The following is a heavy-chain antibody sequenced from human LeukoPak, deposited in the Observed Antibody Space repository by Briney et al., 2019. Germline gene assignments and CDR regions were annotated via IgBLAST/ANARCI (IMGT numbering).Heavy chain of an antibody. CDR3: AKDSVVVPGSIEEDPFDY. Sequence: PGGSLRLSCAASGFTFSSYGMHWVRQAPGKGLEWVSAISGSGGSTYYADSVKGRFTISRDNSKNTLYLQMNSLRAEDTAVYYCAKDSVVVPGSIEEDPFDYWGQGTLVTVSS. CDR2: ISGSGGST. V-gene: IGHV3-23*01. CDR1: GFTFSSYG. J-gene: IGHJ4*02. D-gene: IGHD2-2*02.